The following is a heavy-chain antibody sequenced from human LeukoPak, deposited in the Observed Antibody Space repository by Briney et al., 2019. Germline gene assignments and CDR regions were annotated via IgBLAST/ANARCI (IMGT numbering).Heavy chain of an antibody. D-gene: IGHD5-12*01. V-gene: IGHV3-73*01. CDR2: IRSKANSYAT. J-gene: IGHJ4*02. Sequence: GGSLRLSCAASGFTFSGSAMHWVRQASGKGLEWVGRIRSKANSYATAYAASVKGRFTISRDDSKNTAYLQMNSLKTEDTAVYYCTRRGYSGYENFDYWGQGTLVTVSS. CDR3: TRRGYSGYENFDY. CDR1: GFTFSGSA.